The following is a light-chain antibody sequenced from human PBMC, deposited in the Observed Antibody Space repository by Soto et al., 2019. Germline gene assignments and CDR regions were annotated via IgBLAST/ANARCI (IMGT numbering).Light chain of an antibody. CDR3: SSFTTSSTLVV. V-gene: IGLV2-14*01. CDR1: SSDIGGYNF. Sequence: QSVLTQPASVSGSPGQSITISCTGTSSDIGGYNFVSWYQHHPGKAPKLMIYEVNNRPSGVSSRFSGSKSGNTASLTISGLQTEAEADYYCSSFTTSSTLVVFGGGTKLTVL. CDR2: EVN. J-gene: IGLJ2*01.